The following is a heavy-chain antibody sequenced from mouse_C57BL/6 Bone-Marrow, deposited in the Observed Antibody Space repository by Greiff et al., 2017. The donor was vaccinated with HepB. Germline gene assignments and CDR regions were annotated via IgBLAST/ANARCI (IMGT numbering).Heavy chain of an antibody. J-gene: IGHJ4*01. D-gene: IGHD1-1*01. V-gene: IGHV1-64*01. CDR2: IHPNSGST. CDR1: GYTFTSYW. CDR3: ARSTRFINAMDY. Sequence: QVQLKQPGAELVKPGASVKLSCKASGYTFTSYWMHWVKQRPGQGLEWIGMIHPNSGSTNYNEKFKSKATLTVDKSSSTAYMQLSSLTSEDSAVYYCARSTRFINAMDYWGQGTSVTVSS.